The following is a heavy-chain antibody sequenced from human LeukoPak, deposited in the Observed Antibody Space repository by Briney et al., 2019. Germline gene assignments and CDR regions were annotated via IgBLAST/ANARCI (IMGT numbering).Heavy chain of an antibody. CDR3: ARHFCSSTSCSN. V-gene: IGHV3-74*01. Sequence: GGSLRLSCAASGFTFSSYWMHWVRQAPGKGLVWVSRINSDGSSTGYAGSVKGRFTISRDNAKNSLYLQMNSLRAEDTAVYYCARHFCSSTSCSNWGQGTLVTVSS. D-gene: IGHD2-2*01. CDR2: INSDGSST. CDR1: GFTFSSYW. J-gene: IGHJ4*02.